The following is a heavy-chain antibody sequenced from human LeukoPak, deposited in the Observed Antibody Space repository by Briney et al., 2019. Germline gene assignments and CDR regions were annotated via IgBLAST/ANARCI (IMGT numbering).Heavy chain of an antibody. V-gene: IGHV3-74*01. J-gene: IGHJ3*02. Sequence: GGSLRLSCAASGFTFSSYGMHWVRQAPGKGLVWVSRINSDGSSTSYADSVKGRFTISRDNAKNSLYLQMNSLRAEDTAVYYCARYGRSGWIPDIWGQGTMVTVSS. CDR2: INSDGSST. CDR3: ARYGRSGWIPDI. D-gene: IGHD6-19*01. CDR1: GFTFSSYG.